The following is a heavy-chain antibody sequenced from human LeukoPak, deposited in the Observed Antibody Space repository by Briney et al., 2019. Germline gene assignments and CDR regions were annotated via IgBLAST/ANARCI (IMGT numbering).Heavy chain of an antibody. CDR3: ARDNDFFDY. CDR1: GGSINTYY. CDR2: IHSSGST. Sequence: SETLSLTCSVSGGSINTYYWSCIRQPAGKGLEWIGRIHSSGSTHYNPSLKSRVTMSLDTSKNQFSLKLSSVTAADTAVYYCARDNDFFDYWGQGTLVSVSS. J-gene: IGHJ4*02. V-gene: IGHV4-4*07.